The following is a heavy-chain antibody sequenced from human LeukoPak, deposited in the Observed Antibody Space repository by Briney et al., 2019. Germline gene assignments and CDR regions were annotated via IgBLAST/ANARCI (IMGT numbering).Heavy chain of an antibody. D-gene: IGHD1-26*01. J-gene: IGHJ4*02. Sequence: GMSLRLSCEASGFSFSTYSMHWVRQAPGKGLEWVSYISSSGSTIYYADSVKGRFTISRDNAKNSLYLQMNSLRAEDTAVYYCAREDNSGSFFSFDYWGQGTLVTVSS. CDR2: ISSSGSTI. CDR1: GFSFSTYS. CDR3: AREDNSGSFFSFDY. V-gene: IGHV3-48*04.